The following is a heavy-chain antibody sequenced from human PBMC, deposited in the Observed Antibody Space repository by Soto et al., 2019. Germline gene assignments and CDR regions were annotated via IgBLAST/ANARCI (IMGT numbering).Heavy chain of an antibody. CDR3: ARGWELAPFDY. D-gene: IGHD1-26*01. V-gene: IGHV4-34*01. CDR1: GGSFSGYY. J-gene: IGHJ4*02. Sequence: QVQLQQWGAGLLKPSETLSLTCAVYGGSFSGYYWSWIRQPPGKGLEWIGEMNHSGSSNYNPSLKSRVTISVDTSKNQFSLKLSSVTAADTAVYYCARGWELAPFDYWGQGTLVTVSS. CDR2: MNHSGSS.